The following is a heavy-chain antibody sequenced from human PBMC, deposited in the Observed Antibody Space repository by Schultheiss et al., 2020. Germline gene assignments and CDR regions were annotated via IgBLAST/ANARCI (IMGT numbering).Heavy chain of an antibody. V-gene: IGHV3-21*01. J-gene: IGHJ5*02. CDR2: ISSSSSYI. D-gene: IGHD3-3*01. CDR1: GFTFSSYS. CDR3: AREGEGYDFWSGYYSRDWFDP. Sequence: GGSLRLSCAASGFTFSSYSMNWVRQAPGKGLEWVSSISSSSSYIYYADSVKGRFTISRDNAKNSLYLQMNSLRAEDTAVYYCAREGEGYDFWSGYYSRDWFDPWGQGTLVTVSS.